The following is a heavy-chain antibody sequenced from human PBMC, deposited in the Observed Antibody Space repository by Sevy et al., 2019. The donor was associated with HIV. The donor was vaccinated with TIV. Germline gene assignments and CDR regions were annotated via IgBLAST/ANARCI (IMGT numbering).Heavy chain of an antibody. Sequence: GGSLRLSCAASGFTFSSYGMHWVRQGPGKGLEWVAIISDDGSNQYYPDSVKGRFTVSRDNSKNTLYLQMNSLRAEDTAVYYCAKGKETYYYYYGMDVWGQGTTVTVSS. CDR1: GFTFSSYG. CDR3: AKGKETYYYYYGMDV. CDR2: ISDDGSNQ. V-gene: IGHV3-30*18. J-gene: IGHJ6*02.